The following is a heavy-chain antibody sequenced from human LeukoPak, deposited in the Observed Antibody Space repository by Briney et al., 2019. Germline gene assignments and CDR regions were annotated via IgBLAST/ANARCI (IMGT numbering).Heavy chain of an antibody. V-gene: IGHV3-23*01. CDR2: ISGSGGST. CDR3: AKGNAYSRLFDP. CDR1: GFSFSTYG. D-gene: IGHD1-1*01. Sequence: PGGSLRLSCAASGFSFSTYGMHWVRQAPGKGLEWVSGISGSGGSTYYADSVKGRFTISRDNSKNTLYLQMNSLRAEDTAVYYCAKGNAYSRLFDPWGQGTLVTVSS. J-gene: IGHJ5*02.